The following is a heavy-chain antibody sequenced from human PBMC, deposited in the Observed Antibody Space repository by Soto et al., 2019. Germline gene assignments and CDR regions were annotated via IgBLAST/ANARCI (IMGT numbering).Heavy chain of an antibody. J-gene: IGHJ4*02. Sequence: GALRLSCTASGFTFTYYAFSWVRQAPGKGLEWVSAISANGQGIYYADSVRGRFTISRDNSKNTVFLHMDSLRAEDTAVYYCAKDRDYPRDQFHYWGQGTLVTVSS. CDR1: GFTFTYYA. D-gene: IGHD2-2*01. CDR3: AKDRDYPRDQFHY. V-gene: IGHV3-23*01. CDR2: ISANGQGI.